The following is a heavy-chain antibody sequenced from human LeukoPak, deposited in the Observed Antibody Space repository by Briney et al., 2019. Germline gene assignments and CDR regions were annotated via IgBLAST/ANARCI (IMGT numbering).Heavy chain of an antibody. CDR1: GGSFSGYY. CDR2: INHSGSA. Sequence: PSETLSLTCTVYGGSFSGYYWSWIRQPPGKGLEWIGEINHSGSANYNPSLKSRVTISIDTSKNQFSLKLSSVTAADTAVYYCARSQDIVATIYGYWGQGTLVTVSS. CDR3: ARSQDIVATIYGY. J-gene: IGHJ4*02. D-gene: IGHD5-12*01. V-gene: IGHV4-34*01.